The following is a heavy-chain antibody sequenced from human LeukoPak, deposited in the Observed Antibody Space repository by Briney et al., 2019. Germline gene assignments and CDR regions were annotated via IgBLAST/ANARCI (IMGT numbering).Heavy chain of an antibody. D-gene: IGHD6-19*01. J-gene: IGHJ4*02. V-gene: IGHV3-30*18. CDR2: ISYDGSNK. CDR1: GFTSSNHG. Sequence: PGGSLRLSCTVSGFTSSNHGMNWVRQAPGKGLEWVAVISYDGSNKYYADSVKGRFTISRDNSKNTLYLQMNSLRAEDTAVYYCAKEGASSGCPYDWGQGTLVTVSS. CDR3: AKEGASSGCPYD.